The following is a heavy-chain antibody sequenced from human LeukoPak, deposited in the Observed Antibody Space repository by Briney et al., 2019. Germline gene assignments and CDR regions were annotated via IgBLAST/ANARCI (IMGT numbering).Heavy chain of an antibody. CDR1: GFTFSSYW. V-gene: IGHV3-7*01. Sequence: GGSLRLSCAASGFTFSSYWMSWVRQAPGKGLEWVANIKQDGSEKYYVDSVKGRFTISRDSVKKSLYLQMNSLRVEDTAVYYCASGVSASRYWGQGTLVTVSS. CDR2: IKQDGSEK. CDR3: ASGVSASRY. J-gene: IGHJ4*02.